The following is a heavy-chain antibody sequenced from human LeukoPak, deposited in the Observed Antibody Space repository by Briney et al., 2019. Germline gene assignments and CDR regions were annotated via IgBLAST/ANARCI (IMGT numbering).Heavy chain of an antibody. CDR3: AKDSSGRWLQLNPWFDY. V-gene: IGHV3-23*01. CDR2: ISAGGSFT. Sequence: GGSLRLSCAVSGFTFSSYAMSWVRQAPGMGLEWVSGISAGGSFTYYADSVKGRFTISRDNSKNTLYLQMNSLRAEDTAVYYCAKDSSGRWLQLNPWFDYWGQGTLVTVSS. J-gene: IGHJ4*02. CDR1: GFTFSSYA. D-gene: IGHD5-24*01.